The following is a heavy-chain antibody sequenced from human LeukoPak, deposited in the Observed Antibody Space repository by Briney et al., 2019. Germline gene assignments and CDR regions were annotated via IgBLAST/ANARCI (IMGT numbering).Heavy chain of an antibody. CDR2: IVVGSGNT. CDR1: GFTFTSSA. D-gene: IGHD3-3*01. Sequence: GASVKVSCKASGFTFTSSAVQWVRQARGQRLEWIGWIVVGSGNTNYAQKFQERVTITRDMSTSTAYMGLSSLRSEDTAVYYCAAALDYDFWSGYYTRWFDPWGQGTLVTVSS. V-gene: IGHV1-58*01. CDR3: AAALDYDFWSGYYTRWFDP. J-gene: IGHJ5*02.